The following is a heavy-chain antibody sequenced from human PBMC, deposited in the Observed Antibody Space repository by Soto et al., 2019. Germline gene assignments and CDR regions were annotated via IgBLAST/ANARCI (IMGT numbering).Heavy chain of an antibody. V-gene: IGHV1-18*01. CDR2: ISAYTGNI. D-gene: IGHD5-18*01. J-gene: IGHJ6*02. Sequence: QIQLVQSGPGVEKPGASVNVSCTASGYTFSNYGITWVRQAPGQGLEWMGWISAYTGNIKSAQILKGRVTMTTDSSTTTAQMELRSLRADDTAVYYCARFGRARAMNFSYIDGMAVWGQGTPITVTS. CDR1: GYTFSNYG. CDR3: ARFGRARAMNFSYIDGMAV.